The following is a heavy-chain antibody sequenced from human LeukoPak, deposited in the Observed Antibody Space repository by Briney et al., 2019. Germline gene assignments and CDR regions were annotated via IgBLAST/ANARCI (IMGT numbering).Heavy chain of an antibody. CDR3: AKDQGYSGYDPLDY. CDR1: GFTFSSYS. Sequence: GGSLRLSCAASGFTFSSYSMSWVRQAPGKGLEWVSAISGSGGRTYYADSVKGRFTISRDNSKNTLYLQMNSLRAEDTAVYYCAKDQGYSGYDPLDYWGQGTLVTVSS. CDR2: ISGSGGRT. J-gene: IGHJ4*02. D-gene: IGHD5-12*01. V-gene: IGHV3-23*01.